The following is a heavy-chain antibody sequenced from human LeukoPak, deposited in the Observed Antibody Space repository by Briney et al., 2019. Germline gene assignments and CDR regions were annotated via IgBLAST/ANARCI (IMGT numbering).Heavy chain of an antibody. CDR2: ISSSGSTI. Sequence: GGSLRLSCAASGFAFSEYEMNWVRQAPGKGLEWVSYISSSGSTIYYADSVKGRFTISRDNAKNSLYLQMNSLRAEDTAVYYCARGYYYDSSGYTWGQGTLVTVSS. CDR3: ARGYYYDSSGYT. J-gene: IGHJ5*02. D-gene: IGHD3-22*01. V-gene: IGHV3-48*03. CDR1: GFAFSEYE.